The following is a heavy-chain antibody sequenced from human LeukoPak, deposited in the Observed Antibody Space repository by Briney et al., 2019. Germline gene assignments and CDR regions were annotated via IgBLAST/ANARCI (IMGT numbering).Heavy chain of an antibody. Sequence: GGSLRLSCTASGFSFSGHWMHWARNLPGKGLVWVSLISPTGSTTSYADSVKGRFTVSRDNAKNTLYLQVNNLRAEDTAVYYCARGPNSNWSGLDFWGQGTLLTVSS. D-gene: IGHD6-6*01. CDR2: ISPTGSTT. CDR3: ARGPNSNWSGLDF. CDR1: GFSFSGHW. J-gene: IGHJ4*02. V-gene: IGHV3-74*01.